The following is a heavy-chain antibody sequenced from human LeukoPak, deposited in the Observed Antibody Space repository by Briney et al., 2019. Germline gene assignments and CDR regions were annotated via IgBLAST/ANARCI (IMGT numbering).Heavy chain of an antibody. J-gene: IGHJ4*02. V-gene: IGHV4-30-4*01. CDR3: ARDSSSGWSRGFDY. D-gene: IGHD6-19*01. Sequence: SETLSLTCTVSGGSISSGDYYWSWIRQPPGKGLEWIGYIYYSGSTYYNPSLKSRVTISVDTSKNQFSLKLSSVTAADTAVYYCARDSSSGWSRGFDYWGQGTLVTVSS. CDR1: GGSISSGDYY. CDR2: IYYSGST.